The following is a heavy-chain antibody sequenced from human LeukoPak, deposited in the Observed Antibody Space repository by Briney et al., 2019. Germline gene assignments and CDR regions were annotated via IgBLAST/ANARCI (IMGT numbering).Heavy chain of an antibody. J-gene: IGHJ5*02. CDR1: GGSISSINHH. V-gene: IGHV4-31*03. Sequence: SETLSLTCTVSGGSISSINHHWGWVRQSPGKGLEWIGHISYSGSTYSNPSLKSRVTISVDTSKNQFSLKLSSVTAADTAVYYCARDREVWFDPWGQGTLVSVSS. CDR2: ISYSGST. CDR3: ARDREVWFDP.